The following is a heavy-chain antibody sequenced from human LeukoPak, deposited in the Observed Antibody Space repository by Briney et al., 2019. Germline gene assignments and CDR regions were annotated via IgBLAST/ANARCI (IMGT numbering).Heavy chain of an antibody. CDR3: ARESRYRDYFDY. Sequence: AGSLRHSCAASGFTFSTYAISWVRQAPGKGLESVSGVSPSGNTTYYPDSVKGRFVICRDNAKNTVYLQMNSVGADDTAVYYSARESRYRDYFDYWGQGTMVTVSS. J-gene: IGHJ4*02. CDR1: GFTFSTYA. CDR2: VSPSGNTT. D-gene: IGHD1-14*01. V-gene: IGHV3-23*01.